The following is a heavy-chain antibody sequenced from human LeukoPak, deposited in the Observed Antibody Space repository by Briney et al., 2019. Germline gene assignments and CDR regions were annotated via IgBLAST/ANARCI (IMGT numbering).Heavy chain of an antibody. CDR1: AYTFTDYY. Sequence: ASVKVSCKASAYTFTDYYIHWVRQAPGQELEWMGWFSPKSGGTNYAQKFQGRITMTSDTSSATAYMELSGLRFDDTAVYYCARDLGSSGWFLDYWGQGTLVTVSS. J-gene: IGHJ4*02. V-gene: IGHV1-2*02. D-gene: IGHD6-19*01. CDR2: FSPKSGGT. CDR3: ARDLGSSGWFLDY.